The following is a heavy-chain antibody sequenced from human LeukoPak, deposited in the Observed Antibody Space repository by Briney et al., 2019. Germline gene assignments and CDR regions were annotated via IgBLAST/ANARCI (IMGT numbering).Heavy chain of an antibody. Sequence: GGSLRLSCSASGFTFSAYAMYWVRQAPGKGLEYVSGISSNGGSSFYADSVKGRFTISRDDSKNTLYPQMSSLRAEDTAVYYCVKITSVTGGDCWGQGTRLTVSS. D-gene: IGHD1-1*01. J-gene: IGHJ4*02. CDR1: GFTFSAYA. V-gene: IGHV3-64D*09. CDR2: ISSNGGSS. CDR3: VKITSVTGGDC.